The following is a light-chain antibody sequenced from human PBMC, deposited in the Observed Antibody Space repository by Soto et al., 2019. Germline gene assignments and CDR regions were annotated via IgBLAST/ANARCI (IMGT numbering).Light chain of an antibody. CDR3: QQSSNWLWT. CDR2: DAS. J-gene: IGKJ1*01. Sequence: IVLTQSPATLSLSPGERATLSCRASQSVSSYLAWYQQKPGQAPRLLIYDASNRATGIPARFSGSGSGTDFTLTISSLEPEDFAVYYCQQSSNWLWTVGQGPKVEIK. V-gene: IGKV3-11*01. CDR1: QSVSSY.